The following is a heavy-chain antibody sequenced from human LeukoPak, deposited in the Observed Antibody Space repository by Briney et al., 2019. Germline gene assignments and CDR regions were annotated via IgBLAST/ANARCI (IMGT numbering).Heavy chain of an antibody. CDR3: ARDQVDTAMVGGRGPYYYYYMDV. J-gene: IGHJ6*03. CDR1: GGTFCSYA. V-gene: IGHV1-69*05. D-gene: IGHD5-18*01. CDR2: IIPIFGTA. Sequence: SVEVSCKASGGTFCSYAISWVRQAPGQGLEWMGGIIPIFGTANYAQKFQGRVTITTDESTSTAYMELSSLRSEDTAVYYCARDQVDTAMVGGRGPYYYYYMDVWGKGTTVTVSS.